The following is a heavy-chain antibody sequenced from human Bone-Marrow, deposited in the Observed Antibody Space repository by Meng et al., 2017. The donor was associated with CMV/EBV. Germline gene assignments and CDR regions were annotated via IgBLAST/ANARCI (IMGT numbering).Heavy chain of an antibody. CDR3: AISSGYNSSPGSYYGMDV. Sequence: LRLSCTVPGASISSGDYYRSWIRQPPGKGLEWIGYIHYSGSTYYNPSLKIPVTISIDTSKNQSSLRLSSVTAADTAVYFCAISSGYNSSPGSYYGMDVWGQGTTVTVSS. CDR2: IHYSGST. J-gene: IGHJ6*02. CDR1: GASISSGDYY. D-gene: IGHD3-22*01. V-gene: IGHV4-30-4*08.